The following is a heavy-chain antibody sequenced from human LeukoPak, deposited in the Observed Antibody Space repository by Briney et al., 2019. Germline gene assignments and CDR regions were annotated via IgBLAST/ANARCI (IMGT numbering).Heavy chain of an antibody. V-gene: IGHV4-38-2*01. CDR1: GYSISSGYY. J-gene: IGHJ4*02. CDR2: IYHSGST. CDR3: AILVHFSGYPGYFDY. Sequence: PSETLSLTXAVSGYSISSGYYWGWFRQPPGKGLEWIGSIYHSGSTYYNPSLKSRVTISVDTSKNQFSLKLSSVTAADTAVYYCAILVHFSGYPGYFDYWGQGTLVTVSS. D-gene: IGHD6-25*01.